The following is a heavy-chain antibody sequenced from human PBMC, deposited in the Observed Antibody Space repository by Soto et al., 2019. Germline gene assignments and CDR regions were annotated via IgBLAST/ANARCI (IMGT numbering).Heavy chain of an antibody. J-gene: IGHJ6*02. V-gene: IGHV4-31*03. CDR3: ARDRDSSGYPAASRYYYYYGMDV. CDR2: IYYSGST. Sequence: NPSETLSLTCTVSGGSISSGGYYWSWIRQHPGKGLEWIGYIYYSGSTYYNPSLKSRVTISVDTSKNQSSLKLSSVTAADTAVYCCARDRDSSGYPAASRYYYYYGMDVWGQGTTVTVSS. CDR1: GGSISSGGYY. D-gene: IGHD3-22*01.